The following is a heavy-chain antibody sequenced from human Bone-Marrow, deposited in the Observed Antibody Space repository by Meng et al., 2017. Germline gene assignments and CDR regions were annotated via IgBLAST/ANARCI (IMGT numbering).Heavy chain of an antibody. Sequence: QVQLQESGPGLVKPSQTRSLTCTVSGGSISSGDYYWSGIRQPPGKGLEWIGYIYNSGSTYYNPSLKSRVTISVDTSKNQFSLKLRFVTAADTAVYYCAREGRSHQVGVSVYWGQGNLVTVSS. J-gene: IGHJ4*02. V-gene: IGHV4-30-4*01. CDR3: AREGRSHQVGVSVY. CDR1: GGSISSGDYY. CDR2: IYNSGST. D-gene: IGHD2-21*01.